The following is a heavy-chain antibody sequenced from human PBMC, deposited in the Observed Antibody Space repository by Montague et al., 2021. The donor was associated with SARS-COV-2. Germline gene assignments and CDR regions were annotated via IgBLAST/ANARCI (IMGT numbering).Heavy chain of an antibody. D-gene: IGHD2-15*01. CDR1: GASITSSNW. V-gene: IGHV4-4*02. Sequence: SETRSLTCTVSGASITSSNWWNWVRQPPGKGLEWIGQIYHSGSTNYNPSLKSRLTPSLDKSKNQFSLNLSSVTAADTAVYYCARQIQQVVLSPAKSTNWFDPWGLGTLVTVAS. CDR2: IYHSGST. CDR3: ARQIQQVVLSPAKSTNWFDP. J-gene: IGHJ5*02.